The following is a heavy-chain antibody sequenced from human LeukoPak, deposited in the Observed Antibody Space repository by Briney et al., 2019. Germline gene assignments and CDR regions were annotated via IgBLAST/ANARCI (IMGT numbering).Heavy chain of an antibody. J-gene: IGHJ4*02. CDR2: IKQDGSEK. V-gene: IGHV3-7*01. D-gene: IGHD2-2*01. CDR1: GFTFSSYC. Sequence: GGSLRLSCAASGFTFSSYCMSWVRQAPGKGLEWVANIKQDGSEKYYVDSVKGRFTISRDNAKNSLYLQMNSLRAEDTAVYYCARVEDIVLEFLSDWGQGTLVTVSS. CDR3: ARVEDIVLEFLSD.